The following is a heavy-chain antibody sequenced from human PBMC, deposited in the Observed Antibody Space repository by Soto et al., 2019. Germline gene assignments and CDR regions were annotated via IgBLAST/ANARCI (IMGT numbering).Heavy chain of an antibody. J-gene: IGHJ5*02. CDR1: GFSLSTSGSA. Sequence: QINLIESGPTLLQPTQNLTLTCTFSGFSLSTSGSAVGWVRQHPGRALEWLALIYWDGDKRYNAYLGNRYSTNKDTPMNQVVLTLTNVDPADTATYYCAHRATMTSFRLILDNGIWFDPWGQGTRVIVSS. D-gene: IGHD3-22*01. CDR3: AHRATMTSFRLILDNGIWFDP. V-gene: IGHV2-5*02. CDR2: IYWDGDK.